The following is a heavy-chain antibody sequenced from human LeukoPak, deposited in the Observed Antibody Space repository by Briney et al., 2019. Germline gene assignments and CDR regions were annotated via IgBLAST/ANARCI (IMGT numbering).Heavy chain of an antibody. CDR2: ISDSSSFK. D-gene: IGHD1-26*01. J-gene: IGHJ3*02. Sequence: GGSLRLSCAASGFTFSNAWMSWVRRAPGKGLEWISYISDSSSFKYYADSVKGRFIISRDNAKNSLYLQMDSLRAEDTAVFYCARSSGTYLRSDAFDIWGQGTTVTVS. CDR1: GFTFSNAW. V-gene: IGHV3-48*01. CDR3: ARSSGTYLRSDAFDI.